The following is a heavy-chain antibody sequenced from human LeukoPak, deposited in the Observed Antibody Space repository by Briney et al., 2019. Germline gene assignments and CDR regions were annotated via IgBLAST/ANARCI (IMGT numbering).Heavy chain of an antibody. CDR3: ARNGGSGTYYDGSFDY. Sequence: SETLSLTCTVSGGSISSYYWSWVRQSAGKGLEGIGRIYTSGRTNYNPSLKSRVTMSVDTCKNQFSLKLSSVTAADTAVYYCARNGGSGTYYDGSFDYWGQGTLVTVSS. V-gene: IGHV4-4*07. CDR2: IYTSGRT. CDR1: GGSISSYY. D-gene: IGHD1-26*01. J-gene: IGHJ4*02.